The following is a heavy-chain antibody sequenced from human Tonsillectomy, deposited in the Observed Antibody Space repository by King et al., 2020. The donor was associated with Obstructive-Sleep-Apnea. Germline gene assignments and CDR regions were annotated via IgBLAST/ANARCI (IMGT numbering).Heavy chain of an antibody. CDR3: ARIQCFYGDYVWDDY. Sequence: TLKESGPALVKSTQTLTLTCTVSGFSLSTGGVCVSWIRQPPGKALEWLARIDWDDDKYYSASLQTRLTISKDTSKNQVVLTMTNMDPVDTGTYYCARIQCFYGDYVWDDYWGQGALVTVSS. V-gene: IGHV2-70*11. J-gene: IGHJ4*02. CDR1: GFSLSTGGVC. D-gene: IGHD4-17*01. CDR2: IDWDDDK.